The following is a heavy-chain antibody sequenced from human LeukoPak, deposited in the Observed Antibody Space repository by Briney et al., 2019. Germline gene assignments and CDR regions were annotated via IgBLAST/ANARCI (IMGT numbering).Heavy chain of an antibody. CDR1: GFTFSSYW. V-gene: IGHV3-74*01. CDR3: ARYCSGGSCYSDNYYYYYMDV. CDR2: INSDGSST. D-gene: IGHD2-15*01. Sequence: GGSLRLSCAASGFTFSSYWMHWVRQAPGKGLVWVSRINSDGSSTSYADSVKGRFTISRDNAKNSLYLQMNSLRAEDTAVYYCARYCSGGSCYSDNYYYYYMDVWGKGTTVTVSS. J-gene: IGHJ6*03.